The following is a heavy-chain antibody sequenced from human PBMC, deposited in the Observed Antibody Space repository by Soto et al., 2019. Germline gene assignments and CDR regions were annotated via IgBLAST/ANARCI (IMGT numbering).Heavy chain of an antibody. CDR3: AHIPNYYQYDWFDP. J-gene: IGHJ5*02. D-gene: IGHD3-16*01. V-gene: IGHV2-5*02. CDR2: IYWDDDK. CDR1: GFSLTTRGVG. Sequence: QITLKESGPTLVKPTQTLTLTCTFSGFSLTTRGVGVGWIRQPPGKALECLALIYWDDDKRYSPSLQSRLSTXTXNXKNQVVLTMTNVDPVDTATYYCAHIPNYYQYDWFDPWGQGTLVSVSS.